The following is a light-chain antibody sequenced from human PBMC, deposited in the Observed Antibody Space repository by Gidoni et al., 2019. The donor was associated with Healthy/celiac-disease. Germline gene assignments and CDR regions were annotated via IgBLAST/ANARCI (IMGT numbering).Light chain of an antibody. Sequence: DIPMPQSPSSLSASVGDRVTITCRASQSISSYLNWYQQKPGKAPKLLIYAASSLQSGVPSRCSGSGSGTDFTLTISSLQPEDFATYYCQQSYSTPPTFGQGTKVEIK. J-gene: IGKJ1*01. CDR3: QQSYSTPPT. CDR1: QSISSY. CDR2: AAS. V-gene: IGKV1-39*01.